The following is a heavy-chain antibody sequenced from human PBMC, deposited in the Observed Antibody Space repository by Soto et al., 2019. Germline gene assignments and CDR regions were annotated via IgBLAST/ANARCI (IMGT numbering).Heavy chain of an antibody. CDR3: ARQIYDSDTGPNFQYYFDS. CDR1: GYSFAGYW. V-gene: IGHV5-10-1*01. J-gene: IGHJ4*02. CDR2: IDPSNSQT. D-gene: IGHD3-22*01. Sequence: GESLKISCKGSGYSFAGYWITWVRQKPGKGLEWMGRIDPSNSQTYYSPSFRGHVTISVTKSITTVFLQWSSLRASDTAMYYCARQIYDSDTGPNFQYYFDSWGQGTPVTVSS.